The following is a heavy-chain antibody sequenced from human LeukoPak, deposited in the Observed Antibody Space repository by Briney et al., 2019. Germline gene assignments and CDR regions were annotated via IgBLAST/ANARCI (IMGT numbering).Heavy chain of an antibody. Sequence: PGGSLRLSCAASGFTVSSNYMSWVRQAPGKGLEWVSVIYGGGSTYYADSVKGRFTISRDNSKNTLYLQMNSLRAEDTAVYYCAIGTAPYYFDYWGQGTLVTVSS. V-gene: IGHV3-66*01. CDR1: GFTVSSNY. D-gene: IGHD2-21*02. J-gene: IGHJ4*02. CDR3: AIGTAPYYFDY. CDR2: IYGGGST.